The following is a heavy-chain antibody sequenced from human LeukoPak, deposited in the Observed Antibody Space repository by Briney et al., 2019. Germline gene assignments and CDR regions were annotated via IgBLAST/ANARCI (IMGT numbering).Heavy chain of an antibody. CDR3: ARVTRASIFGVVHMDV. V-gene: IGHV4-34*01. D-gene: IGHD3-3*02. CDR2: INHSGST. Sequence: SETLSLTCAVYGGSFSGYYWSWIRQPPGKGLGWIGEINHSGSTNYNPSLKSRVTISVDTSKNQFSLKLSSVTAADTAVYYCARVTRASIFGVVHMDVWGQGTTVTVSS. CDR1: GGSFSGYY. J-gene: IGHJ6*02.